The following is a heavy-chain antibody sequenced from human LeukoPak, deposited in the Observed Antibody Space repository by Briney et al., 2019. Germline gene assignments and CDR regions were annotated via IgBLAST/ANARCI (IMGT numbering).Heavy chain of an antibody. Sequence: SETLSLTCTVSGGSISSGSYYWSWIRQPAGKGLEWIGRIYTSGSTNYNPSLNSRVTISVDTSENQFSLELRSVTAADAAVYYCARTYCDSTTCYRFDYWGQGTLVTVSS. CDR2: IYTSGST. D-gene: IGHD2-2*01. CDR1: GGSISSGSYY. V-gene: IGHV4-61*02. CDR3: ARTYCDSTTCYRFDY. J-gene: IGHJ4*02.